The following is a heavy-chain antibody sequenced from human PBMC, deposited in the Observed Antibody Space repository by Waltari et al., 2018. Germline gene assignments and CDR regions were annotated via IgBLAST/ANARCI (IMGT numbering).Heavy chain of an antibody. CDR2: ISWDGGST. CDR3: AKDIAALGYYYYGMDV. V-gene: IGHV3-43*01. Sequence: EVQLVESGGVVVQPGGSLRLSCAASGFTFDDYTMNWVRQAPGQGLEWDSLISWDGGSTYYADSVKGRFTIARDNSKNSLYLQMNSLRTEDTALYYCAKDIAALGYYYYGMDVWGQGTTVTVSS. CDR1: GFTFDDYT. D-gene: IGHD6-6*01. J-gene: IGHJ6*02.